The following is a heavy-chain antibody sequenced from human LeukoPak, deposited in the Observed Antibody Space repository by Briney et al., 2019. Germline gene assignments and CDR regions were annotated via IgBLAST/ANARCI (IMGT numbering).Heavy chain of an antibody. CDR1: GYTFTGYY. V-gene: IGHV1-2*02. CDR3: ANLAYCGGDCYRPWAFDI. D-gene: IGHD2-21*02. Sequence: ASVKVSCKASGYTFTGYYMHWVRQAPGQGLGWMGWINPNSGGTNYAQKFQGRVTMTRDTSISTAYMELSRLRSDDTAVYYCANLAYCGGDCYRPWAFDIWGQGTMVTVSS. CDR2: INPNSGGT. J-gene: IGHJ3*02.